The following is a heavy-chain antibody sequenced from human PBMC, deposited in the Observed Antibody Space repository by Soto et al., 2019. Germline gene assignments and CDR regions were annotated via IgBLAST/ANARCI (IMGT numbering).Heavy chain of an antibody. V-gene: IGHV4-30-4*01. Sequence: QVQLQESGPGLVNPSQTLSLTCTVSGGSFSSGVYYWSWIRQPPGKGLEWIGYIYYTGSTYYHPSLKSRVTMSVDTSKNQFSLRLSSVTAADTAVYYCARVPAGGNSDYFDSWGHGTLVTVSS. CDR1: GGSFSSGVYY. CDR2: IYYTGST. CDR3: ARVPAGGNSDYFDS. J-gene: IGHJ4*01. D-gene: IGHD2-21*02.